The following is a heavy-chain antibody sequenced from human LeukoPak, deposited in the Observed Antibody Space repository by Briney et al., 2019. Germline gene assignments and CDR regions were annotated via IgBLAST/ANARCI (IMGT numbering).Heavy chain of an antibody. CDR3: TRDQTPYY. CDR2: IRSKIYGGTP. V-gene: IGHV3-49*04. Sequence: GGSLRLSCTASGFTFGDYAMTWVRQAPGKGLEWVGFIRSKIYGGTPEYAASVKGRFTISRDDSQGIAYLQMNSLKTEDTAVYYCTRDQTPYYWGQGTLVTVSS. J-gene: IGHJ4*02. CDR1: GFTFGDYA.